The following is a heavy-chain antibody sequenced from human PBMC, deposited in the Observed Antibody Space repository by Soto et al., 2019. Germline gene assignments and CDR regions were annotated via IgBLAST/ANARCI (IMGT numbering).Heavy chain of an antibody. V-gene: IGHV4-39*01. CDR3: ARGLSSPSAAGV. CDR1: GGSVSSGGNY. D-gene: IGHD6-6*01. J-gene: IGHJ1*01. CDR2: VHDTGTT. Sequence: QLQLQESGPGLVKPSETLSLTCAVSGGSVSSGGNYWGWIRQSPGKGLEWIGSVHDTGTTHYNPSLTSRVTIAGGTSKSQFSLNVNCVTAAYSAVYYCARGLSSPSAAGVWGKGTLVTVSS.